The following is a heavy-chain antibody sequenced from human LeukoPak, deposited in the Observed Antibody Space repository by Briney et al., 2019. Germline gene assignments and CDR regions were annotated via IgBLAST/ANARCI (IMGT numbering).Heavy chain of an antibody. J-gene: IGHJ4*02. CDR3: ARDVDSTMVLFDY. D-gene: IGHD5-18*01. Sequence: ASVKVSCKASGYTFSSYGISWVRQAPGQGLERMGWVSGYSGNTKYAQKVHDRVTMTTDTSTSTAYTELRSLRSDDTAVYYCARDVDSTMVLFDYWGQGTLVTVSS. CDR1: GYTFSSYG. CDR2: VSGYSGNT. V-gene: IGHV1-18*01.